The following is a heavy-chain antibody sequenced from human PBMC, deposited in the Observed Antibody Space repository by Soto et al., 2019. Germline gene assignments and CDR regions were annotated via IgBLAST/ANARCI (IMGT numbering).Heavy chain of an antibody. V-gene: IGHV4-61*03. J-gene: IGHJ4*02. CDR3: AGADAYYDILTGYEREYYFAY. Sequence: QVQLQESGPGLVKPSETLSLTCTVSGGSVSSGSYYWSWIRQPPGKGLEWIGYIYYSRSTNYNPTLKSRVSVSVDTSKMLFLSKKSFATAGNTAVYSCAGADAYYDILTGYEREYYFAYWGQGALVTASS. D-gene: IGHD3-9*01. CDR1: GGSVSSGSYY. CDR2: IYYSRST.